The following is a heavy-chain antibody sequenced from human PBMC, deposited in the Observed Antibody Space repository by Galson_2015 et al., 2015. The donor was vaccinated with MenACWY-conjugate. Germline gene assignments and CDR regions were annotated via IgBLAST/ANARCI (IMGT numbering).Heavy chain of an antibody. V-gene: IGHV3-74*01. D-gene: IGHD5/OR15-5a*01. J-gene: IGHJ4*02. CDR3: ARMRYSVTWNGFDY. CDR1: GFTFSSYW. CDR2: LNADGASI. Sequence: SLRLSCAASGFTFSSYWIHWVRQTPGKGLVWVARLNADGASINYADSVQGRFTISRDNAKNTLYLQMNSLRAEDTAVYYCARMRYSVTWNGFDYWGRGTLVTVSS.